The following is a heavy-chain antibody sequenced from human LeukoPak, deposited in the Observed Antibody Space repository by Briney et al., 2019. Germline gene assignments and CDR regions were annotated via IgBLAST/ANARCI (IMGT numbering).Heavy chain of an antibody. CDR1: GYSISSGYY. Sequence: SETLSLTCTGSGYSISSGYYWGWIRQPPGKGLEWIGSIYHSGSTYYNPSLKSRVTISADTSKNQFSLKLSSVTAADTAVYYCARVRYSYELDYWGQGTLVTVSS. D-gene: IGHD5-18*01. V-gene: IGHV4-38-2*02. J-gene: IGHJ4*02. CDR2: IYHSGST. CDR3: ARVRYSYELDY.